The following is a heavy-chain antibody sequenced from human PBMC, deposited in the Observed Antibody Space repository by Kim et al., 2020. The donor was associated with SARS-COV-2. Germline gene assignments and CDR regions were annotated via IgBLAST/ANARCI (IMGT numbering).Heavy chain of an antibody. V-gene: IGHV3-23*01. Sequence: GGSLRLSCADSGFTLINYAMTWVRQAPGKGLEWVLAIGGSGDTIYYADSVKGRFTISRDNSKRMLYMQMNSLRVDDTAVYYCAKVSYDGWSPHLNSWF. CDR3: AKVSYDGWSPHLNSWF. D-gene: IGHD3-3*01. CDR1: GFTLINYA. J-gene: IGHJ5*01. CDR2: IGGSGDTI.